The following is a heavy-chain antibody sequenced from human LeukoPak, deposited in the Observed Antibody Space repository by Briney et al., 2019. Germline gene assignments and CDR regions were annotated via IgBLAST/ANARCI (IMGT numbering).Heavy chain of an antibody. CDR1: GYTFTGYY. V-gene: IGHV1-2*02. CDR3: ARGYCSSTSCYLRY. J-gene: IGHJ4*02. Sequence: ASAKVSCKASGYTFTGYYMHWVRQAPGQGLEWMGWINPNSGGTNYAQKFQGRVTMTRDTSISTAYMELSRLRSDDTAVYYCARGYCSSTSCYLRYWGQGTLVTVSS. CDR2: INPNSGGT. D-gene: IGHD2-2*01.